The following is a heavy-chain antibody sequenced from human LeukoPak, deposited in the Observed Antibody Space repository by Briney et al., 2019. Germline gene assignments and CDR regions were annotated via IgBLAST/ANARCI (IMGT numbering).Heavy chain of an antibody. V-gene: IGHV3-30*03. CDR3: ARDLWGLLD. CDR2: ISYDGSNR. D-gene: IGHD1-26*01. CDR1: GFTFSTYA. Sequence: PGGSLRLSCAASGFTFSTYAMPWVRQAPGKGLEWVSVISYDGSNRYYGDSVKGRFTISRDNSKHTLYLQMNSPRAEDTAVYYCARDLWGLLDWGQGTLVTVSS. J-gene: IGHJ4*02.